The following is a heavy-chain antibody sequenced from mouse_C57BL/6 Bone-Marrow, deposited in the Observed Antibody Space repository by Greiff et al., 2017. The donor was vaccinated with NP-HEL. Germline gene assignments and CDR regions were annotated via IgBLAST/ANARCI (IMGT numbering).Heavy chain of an antibody. Sequence: EVMLVESGGGLVQPGGSLKLSCAASGFTFSDYYMYWVRQTPEKRLEWVAYISNGGGSTYYPDTVKGRFTISRDNAKNTLYLQMSRLKSEDTAMYYCARGGSSYYYAMDYWGQGTSVTVSS. V-gene: IGHV5-12*01. CDR2: ISNGGGST. D-gene: IGHD3-2*02. CDR3: ARGGSSYYYAMDY. CDR1: GFTFSDYY. J-gene: IGHJ4*01.